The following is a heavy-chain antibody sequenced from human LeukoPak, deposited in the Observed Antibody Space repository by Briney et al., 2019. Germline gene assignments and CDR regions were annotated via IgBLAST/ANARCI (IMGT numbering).Heavy chain of an antibody. D-gene: IGHD5-24*01. CDR2: IYPDDSDT. Sequence: GASLKISCKGSGYIFSIYWIAWVRQMPGEGLECMGIIYPDDSDTRYSPPFQGRVTISADKSINTAYLHWSSLEASDTAVYYCVRGGKDGYRYYDFWGQGTLVTVSS. CDR3: VRGGKDGYRYYDF. CDR1: GYIFSIYW. J-gene: IGHJ4*02. V-gene: IGHV5-51*01.